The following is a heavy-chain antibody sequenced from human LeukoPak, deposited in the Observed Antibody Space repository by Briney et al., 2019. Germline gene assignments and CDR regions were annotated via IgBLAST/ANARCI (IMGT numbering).Heavy chain of an antibody. J-gene: IGHJ4*02. D-gene: IGHD6-13*01. CDR2: INPSGGST. Sequence: GASVKVSCKASGYTFTSYYMHWVRQAPGQGLEWMGIINPSGGSTSYAQKFQGRVTMTRDTSISTAYMELSRLRSDDTAVYYCARADSSRTIDYWGQGTLVTVSS. V-gene: IGHV1-46*01. CDR1: GYTFTSYY. CDR3: ARADSSRTIDY.